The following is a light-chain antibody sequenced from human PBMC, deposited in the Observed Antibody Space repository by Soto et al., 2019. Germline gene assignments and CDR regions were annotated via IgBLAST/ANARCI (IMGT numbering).Light chain of an antibody. CDR2: STS. V-gene: IGLV7-43*01. CDR1: TGAVTSGYY. J-gene: IGLJ2*01. CDR3: LLYDGGAVV. Sequence: QTVVTQEPSLTVSPGGTVTLTCASSTGAVTSGYYPNWFQQKPGQAPRALIYSTSNTHSWTPARFSGSLLGGKAALTLSGVQPEDEAEYYCLLYDGGAVVFGGGTKVTV.